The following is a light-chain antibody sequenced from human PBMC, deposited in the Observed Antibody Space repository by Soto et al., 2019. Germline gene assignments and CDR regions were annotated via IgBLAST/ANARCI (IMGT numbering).Light chain of an antibody. V-gene: IGKV3D-20*01. CDR1: QSVSSSY. CDR2: DAS. J-gene: IGKJ1*01. CDR3: QQYGSSPPWT. Sequence: EIVLTQSPATLSLSPGERATLSCGASQSVSSSYVAWYQQKPGLAPRLLIYDASSRATGIPDRFSGSGSGTDFTLTISRLEPEDFAVYYCQQYGSSPPWTFGQGTKVEIK.